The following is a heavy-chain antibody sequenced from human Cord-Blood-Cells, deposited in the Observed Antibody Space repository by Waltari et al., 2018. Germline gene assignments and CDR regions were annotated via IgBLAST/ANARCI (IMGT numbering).Heavy chain of an antibody. CDR2: INHSVST. CDR1: GGSFSGYY. CDR3: AREAPATGQLVHY. V-gene: IGHV4-34*01. Sequence: QVQLQQWGAGLLKPSETLSLTCAAYGGSFSGYYWRWIRKPPGKGLEWIGEINHSVSTNYNPALKSRVTISVDTSKNQFSLKLSSVTAADTAVYYCAREAPATGQLVHYWGQGTLVTVSS. D-gene: IGHD6-13*01. J-gene: IGHJ4*02.